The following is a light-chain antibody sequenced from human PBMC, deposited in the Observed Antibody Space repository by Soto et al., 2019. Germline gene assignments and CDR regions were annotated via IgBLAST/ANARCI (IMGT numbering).Light chain of an antibody. V-gene: IGKV1-5*03. CDR3: QQYSDNWT. CDR2: KAS. Sequence: DIQMTQSPSTLSASVGDRVTITCRASQSISSWLAWYQQKPWTAPNLLIYKASTLQGGVPSRFSGSGSGTEFTLTISSLQPDDSAIYYCQQYSDNWTFGQGTKVEIK. CDR1: QSISSW. J-gene: IGKJ1*01.